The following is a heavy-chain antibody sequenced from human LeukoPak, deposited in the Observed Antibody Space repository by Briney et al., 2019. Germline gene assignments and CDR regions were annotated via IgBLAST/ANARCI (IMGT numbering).Heavy chain of an antibody. V-gene: IGHV3-23*01. J-gene: IGHJ4*02. D-gene: IGHD6-19*01. CDR2: ISGSGGST. CDR1: GFTFSSYA. Sequence: GGSLRLSCAASGFTFSSYAMSWVRQAPGKGLEWVSAISGSGGSTYYADSVKGRFTIPRDNSKNTLYLQMNSLRAEDTAVYYCAKDRKGYSSGWGPDYWGQGTLVTVSS. CDR3: AKDRKGYSSGWGPDY.